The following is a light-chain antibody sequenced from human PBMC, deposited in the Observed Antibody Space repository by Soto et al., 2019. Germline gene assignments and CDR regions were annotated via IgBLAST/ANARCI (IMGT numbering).Light chain of an antibody. V-gene: IGLV1-51*01. CDR2: DTN. J-gene: IGLJ7*01. CDR3: ATWDSSLSAPV. CDR1: SSNIANNY. Sequence: QSVLTQPPSVSAAPGQTVTISCSGSSSNIANNYVSWYQQLPGTAPKLLIYDTNERPSGIPDRFSGSKSGTSATLGITGLQTGDEADYYCATWDSSLSAPVFGGGTQLTVL.